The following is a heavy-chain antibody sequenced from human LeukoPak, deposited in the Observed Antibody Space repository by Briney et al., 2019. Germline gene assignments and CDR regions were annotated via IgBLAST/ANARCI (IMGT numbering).Heavy chain of an antibody. V-gene: IGHV6-1*01. D-gene: IGHD2-2*01. J-gene: IGHJ4*02. CDR1: GDSVSSKSAA. CDR2: TYYRSRWYN. CDR3: ARDASSGTHFDY. Sequence: SQTLSLTCATSGDSVSSKSAAWNWIRQSPSRGLEWLGRTYYRSRWYNDYAVSIKSRITINPDTSKNQFSLQLDSVTPEDTAVYYCARDASSGTHFDYWGQGTLVTVSS.